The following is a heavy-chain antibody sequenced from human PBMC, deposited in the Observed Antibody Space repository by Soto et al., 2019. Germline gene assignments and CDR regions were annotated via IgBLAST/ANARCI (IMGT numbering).Heavy chain of an antibody. V-gene: IGHV3-23*01. CDR1: GFTFSSYA. Sequence: EVQLLESGGGLVQPGGSLRLSCAASGFTFSSYAMTWVRQAPGKGLEYVSTLSGSGVNAYYADSVKGRFTFSRDNSKNTLYLQMNSLRVEDTAIYYCAKPLQVYWGQGTQVTVSS. CDR2: LSGSGVNA. CDR3: AKPLQVY. J-gene: IGHJ4*02.